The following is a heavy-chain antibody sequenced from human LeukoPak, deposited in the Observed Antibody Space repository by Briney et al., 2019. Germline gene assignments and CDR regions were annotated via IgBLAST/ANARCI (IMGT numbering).Heavy chain of an antibody. Sequence: APVKVSCKASGYTFTIYAMHWVRQAPGQRLEWMGWINAGNGNTKYSQKFQGRVTITRDTSASTAYMELSSLRSEDTAVYYCARDHCSGGSCSIIQHWGQGTLVTVSS. CDR1: GYTFTIYA. CDR3: ARDHCSGGSCSIIQH. V-gene: IGHV1-3*01. D-gene: IGHD2-15*01. J-gene: IGHJ1*01. CDR2: INAGNGNT.